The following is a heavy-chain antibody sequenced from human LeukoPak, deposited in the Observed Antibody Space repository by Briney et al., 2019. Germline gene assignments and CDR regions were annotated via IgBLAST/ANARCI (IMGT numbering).Heavy chain of an antibody. CDR3: ARGDSSGYPDY. D-gene: IGHD3-22*01. V-gene: IGHV4-4*02. CDR2: IYHSGST. CDR1: GGSISSSNW. J-gene: IGHJ4*02. Sequence: ASETLSLTCTVSGGSISSSNWWSWVRQPPGKGLEWIGEIYHSGSTNYNPSVKSRVTISVDKSKNQFSLKLSSVTAADTAVHYCARGDSSGYPDYWGQGTLVTVSS.